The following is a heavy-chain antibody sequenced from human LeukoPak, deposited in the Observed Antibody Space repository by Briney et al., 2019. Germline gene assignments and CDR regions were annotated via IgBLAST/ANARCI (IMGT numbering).Heavy chain of an antibody. V-gene: IGHV3-33*07. CDR2: IWYDGSNK. D-gene: IGHD3-16*01. Sequence: GGSLRLSCAASGFTFSRYWMTWVRQAPGKGLEWVAVIWYDGSNKYYADSVKGRFTISRDNSKNTLYLQMNSLRAEDTAVYYCARGYVHAFDIWGQGTMVTVSS. J-gene: IGHJ3*02. CDR3: ARGYVHAFDI. CDR1: GFTFSRYW.